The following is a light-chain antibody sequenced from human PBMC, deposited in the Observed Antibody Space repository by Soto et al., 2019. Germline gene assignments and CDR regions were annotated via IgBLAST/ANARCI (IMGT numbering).Light chain of an antibody. J-gene: IGKJ1*01. CDR1: QSVSSSY. Sequence: EIVLTQSPGTLSLSPGERATLSCRASQSVSSSYLAWYQQKPGQAPRLLIYDASSRATGIPDRFSGSGSGTDFTLTISRLEPEDFAVNYCQQYGSSRTFGQGTKVEIK. CDR2: DAS. V-gene: IGKV3-20*01. CDR3: QQYGSSRT.